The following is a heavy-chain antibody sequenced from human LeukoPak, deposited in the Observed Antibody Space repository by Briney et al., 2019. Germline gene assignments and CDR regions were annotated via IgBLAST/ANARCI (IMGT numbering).Heavy chain of an antibody. CDR3: AEERYCSGGSCWFVP. J-gene: IGHJ5*02. D-gene: IGHD2-15*01. CDR2: ISGSGGRA. Sequence: GGSLRLSCAASGFTFCRYGVSGVPGAPGKGLEWGLAISGSGGRADYADTVQRRFTISRDNSKRPLYLQMNSLRAEDTAVYYCAEERYCSGGSCWFVPWGQGTLVTVSS. CDR1: GFTFCRYG. V-gene: IGHV3-23*01.